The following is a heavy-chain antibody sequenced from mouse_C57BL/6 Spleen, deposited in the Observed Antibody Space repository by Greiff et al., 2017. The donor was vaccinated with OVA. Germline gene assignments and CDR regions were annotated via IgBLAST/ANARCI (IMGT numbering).Heavy chain of an antibody. J-gene: IGHJ3*01. D-gene: IGHD2-3*01. CDR1: GYSITSGYF. V-gene: IGHV3-6*01. Sequence: EVQLQESGPGLVKPSQSLSLTCSVTGYSITSGYFWNWIRQFPGNKLEWMGYISYDGSNNYNPSLKNRISITRDTSKNQFFLTLNSVTTEDTATYYCAREGDGYLAYWGQGTLVTVSA. CDR3: AREGDGYLAY. CDR2: ISYDGSN.